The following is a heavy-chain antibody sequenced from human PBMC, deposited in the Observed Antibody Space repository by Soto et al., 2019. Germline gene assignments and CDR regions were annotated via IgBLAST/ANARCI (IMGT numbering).Heavy chain of an antibody. V-gene: IGHV1-18*01. CDR3: WRGEGIGWLNWFDP. CDR2: ISAYNGNT. J-gene: IGHJ5*02. Sequence: QVQLVQSGAEVKKPGASVKVSCKASGYTFNSYGISWVRQAPGQGLEWMGWISAYNGNTNYAQKLQGRVTMTTDTSTSTAYMKLRSVRSYDTAVYYCWRGEGIGWLNWFDPWGQGTPVTVSS. D-gene: IGHD6-25*01. CDR1: GYTFNSYG.